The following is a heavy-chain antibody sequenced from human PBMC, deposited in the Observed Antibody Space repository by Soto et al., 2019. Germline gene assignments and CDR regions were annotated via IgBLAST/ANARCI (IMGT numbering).Heavy chain of an antibody. CDR2: INPSGGST. J-gene: IGHJ6*02. Sequence: ASVKVSCKASGYTFTSYYMHWVRQAPGRGLEWMGIINPSGGSTSYAQKFQGRVTMTRDTSTSTVYMELSSLRSEDTAVYYCARVRRYCSSTSCYTWRYGMDVWGQGTTVTVSS. CDR1: GYTFTSYY. D-gene: IGHD2-2*02. CDR3: ARVRRYCSSTSCYTWRYGMDV. V-gene: IGHV1-46*01.